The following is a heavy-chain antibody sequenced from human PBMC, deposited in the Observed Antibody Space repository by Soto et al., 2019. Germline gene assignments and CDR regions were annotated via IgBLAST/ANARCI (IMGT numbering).Heavy chain of an antibody. D-gene: IGHD3-16*02. V-gene: IGHV3-11*01. CDR3: AREPYRFDYYGMNV. CDR2: ISSSGSTI. J-gene: IGHJ6*02. Sequence: PGGSLRLSCAASGFTFSDYYMSWIRQAPGKGLEWVSYISSSGSTIYYADSVKGRFTISRDNAKNSLYLQMNSLRAEDTAVYYCAREPYRFDYYGMNVWGQGTTVTVSS. CDR1: GFTFSDYY.